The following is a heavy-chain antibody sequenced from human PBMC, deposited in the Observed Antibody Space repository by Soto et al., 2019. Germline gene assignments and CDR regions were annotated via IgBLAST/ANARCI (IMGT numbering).Heavy chain of an antibody. D-gene: IGHD6-13*01. CDR3: ARQAGIHAGLAP. V-gene: IGHV3-48*03. J-gene: IGHJ5*02. CDR2: ITTSGSAT. Sequence: GGSLRLSCAASGFTFSSYEMSWVRQAPGKGLEWVSYITTSGSATYYADSVKGRLTISRDNARNSLYLEMNSLRAEDTAVYYCARQAGIHAGLAPWGKGTQVTFSS. CDR1: GFTFSSYE.